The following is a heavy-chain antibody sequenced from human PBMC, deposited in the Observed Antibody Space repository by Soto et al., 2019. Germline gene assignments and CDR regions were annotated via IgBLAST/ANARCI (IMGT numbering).Heavy chain of an antibody. V-gene: IGHV3-23*01. D-gene: IGHD2-2*01. CDR3: AKDGYCSSTSCYDHFDY. CDR2: ISGSGGST. J-gene: IGHJ4*02. Sequence: GGSLRLSCAASGFTFSSYAMSWVRQAPGKGLEWVSAISGSGGSTYYADSVKGRFTISRDNSKNTLYLQMNSLRAEDTAVYYCAKDGYCSSTSCYDHFDYWGQGTLVTVSS. CDR1: GFTFSSYA.